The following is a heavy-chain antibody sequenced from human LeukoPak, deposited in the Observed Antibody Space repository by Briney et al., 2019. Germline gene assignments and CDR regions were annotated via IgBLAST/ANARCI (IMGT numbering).Heavy chain of an antibody. CDR3: TRGVITRDY. CDR1: GFTFSSNW. V-gene: IGHV3-7*01. J-gene: IGHJ4*02. Sequence: GGSLRLSCAASGFTFSSNWMSWVRQAPGKGLEWVANIKQDGSEKYYVDSVKGRFTISIDNAKNSVYLQMNSLRAEATAVYYCTRGVITRDYWGQGTLATVSS. CDR2: IKQDGSEK. D-gene: IGHD3-22*01.